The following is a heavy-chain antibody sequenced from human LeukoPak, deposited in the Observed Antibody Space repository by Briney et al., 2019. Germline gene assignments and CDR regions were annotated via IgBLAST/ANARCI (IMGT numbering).Heavy chain of an antibody. CDR3: ARAYCSAGDCDEFDY. J-gene: IGHJ4*02. CDR1: GYTFTGYY. Sequence: GASVKVSCTASGYTFTGYYMHWVRQAPGQGLEWMGWINPNNGGTNYARKFHGRVTMTRDTSISTLYMELSSLRSDDTAVYYCARAYCSAGDCDEFDYWRQGTLVTVSS. D-gene: IGHD2-15*01. V-gene: IGHV1-2*02. CDR2: INPNNGGT.